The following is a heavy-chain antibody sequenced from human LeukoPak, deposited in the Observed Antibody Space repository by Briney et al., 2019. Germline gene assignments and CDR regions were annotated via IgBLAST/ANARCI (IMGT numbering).Heavy chain of an antibody. V-gene: IGHV4-38-2*02. D-gene: IGHD3-16*01. CDR2: IYHSGST. Sequence: SETLSLTCTVSGYSISSGYYWGWIRQPPGKGLEWIGSIYHSGSTYYNPSLKSRVTISVDTSKNQFSLKLSSVTAADTAVYYCATLGGQQARPEKHDPFDIWGQGTMVTVSS. CDR3: ATLGGQQARPEKHDPFDI. J-gene: IGHJ3*02. CDR1: GYSISSGYY.